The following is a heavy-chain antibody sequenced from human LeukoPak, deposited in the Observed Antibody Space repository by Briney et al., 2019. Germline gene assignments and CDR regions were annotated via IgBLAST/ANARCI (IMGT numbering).Heavy chain of an antibody. D-gene: IGHD2-15*01. CDR2: IRQDGSEE. J-gene: IGHJ2*01. CDR3: AGGQGWHFDL. CDR1: GFTFSSYG. V-gene: IGHV3-7*01. Sequence: GGSLRLSCAASGFTFSSYGMHWVRQAPGKGLEWVADIRQDGSEEHYVASVKGRFTISRDSTSLFLQMNSLRAEDTAVYYCAGGQGWHFDLWGRGTLITVSS.